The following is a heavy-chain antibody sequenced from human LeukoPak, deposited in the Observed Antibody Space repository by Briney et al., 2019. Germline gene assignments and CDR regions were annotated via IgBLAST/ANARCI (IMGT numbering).Heavy chain of an antibody. J-gene: IGHJ5*02. CDR1: GFSLTTSEV. D-gene: IGHD3-9*01. CDR3: ARDLGGRYFARIDP. CDR2: VYYSGST. V-gene: IGHV4-39*07. Sequence: SGPTLVKPTQTLTLTCTFSGFSLTTSEVGVGWIRQPPGKGLEWIGSVYYSGSTYYNPSLKSRVTISVDTSKNQFSLKLSSVTAADTAVYYCARDLGGRYFARIDPWGQGTLVTVSS.